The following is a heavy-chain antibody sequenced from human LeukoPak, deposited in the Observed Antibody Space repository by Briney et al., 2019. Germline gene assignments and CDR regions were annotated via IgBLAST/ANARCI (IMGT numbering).Heavy chain of an antibody. D-gene: IGHD3-10*01. J-gene: IGHJ4*02. CDR2: ISSSSSYI. V-gene: IGHV3-21*01. CDR3: ARMVRGRRRYYFDY. CDR1: GFTCSSYS. Sequence: GGSLRLSCAASGFTCSSYSMNWVRQAPGKGLEWVSSISSSSSYIYYADSVKGRFTISRDNAKNSLYLQMNSLRAEDTAVYYCARMVRGRRRYYFDYWGQGTLVTVSS.